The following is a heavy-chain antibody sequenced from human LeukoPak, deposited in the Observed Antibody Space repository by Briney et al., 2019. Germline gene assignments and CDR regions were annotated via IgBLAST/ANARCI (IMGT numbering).Heavy chain of an antibody. J-gene: IGHJ4*02. V-gene: IGHV4-39*01. CDR2: IYYSGST. CDR1: GGSISSSSYY. CDR3: ARRGGRALSVYDY. Sequence: PSETLSLTCTVSGGSISSSSYYWGWIRQPPGKGLEWIGSIYYSGSTYYNPSLKSRVTISVDTSKNQFSLKLSSVTAADTAVYYCARRGGRALSVYDYWGQGTLVTVSS. D-gene: IGHD3-3*01.